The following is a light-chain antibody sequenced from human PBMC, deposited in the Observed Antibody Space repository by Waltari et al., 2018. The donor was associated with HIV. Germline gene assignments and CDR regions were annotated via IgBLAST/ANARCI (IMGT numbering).Light chain of an antibody. V-gene: IGLV2-14*03. J-gene: IGLJ2*01. CDR3: NSYTTSSTLHVV. CDR2: DVS. Sequence: QSALTQPASVSGSPGPSLTISCTGTSRDVGGYNYVSWYQHHPGKAPKLMIYDVSNRPSGVSNRFSGSKSGNTASLTISGLQAEDEADYYCNSYTTSSTLHVVFGGGTKLTVL. CDR1: SRDVGGYNY.